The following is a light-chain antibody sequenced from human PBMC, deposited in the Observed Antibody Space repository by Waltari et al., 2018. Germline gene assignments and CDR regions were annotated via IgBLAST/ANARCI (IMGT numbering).Light chain of an antibody. CDR2: GAS. Sequence: EIVMTQSPATLSVTPGESATLACRASQSVSSNLAWYQQKPGQAPRLLIYGASTRATGIRARFSGSGSGTEFTLTISSMQSEDFAVYYCQQYNNGPPLTFGGGTKVEIK. CDR1: QSVSSN. J-gene: IGKJ4*01. V-gene: IGKV3-15*01. CDR3: QQYNNGPPLT.